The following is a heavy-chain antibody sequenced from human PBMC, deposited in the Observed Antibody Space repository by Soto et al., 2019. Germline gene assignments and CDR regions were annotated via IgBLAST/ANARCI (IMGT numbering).Heavy chain of an antibody. CDR1: GGSISSSSYY. J-gene: IGHJ5*02. CDR3: ARQVIMVRGVNNWFDP. Sequence: QLQLQESGPGLVKPSETLSLTCTVSGGSISSSSYYWGWIRQPPGKGLEWIGSIYYSGSTYYNPSLKSRVTISVDTSKNQFSLKLSSVTAADTAVYYCARQVIMVRGVNNWFDPWGQGTLVTVSS. V-gene: IGHV4-39*01. CDR2: IYYSGST. D-gene: IGHD3-10*01.